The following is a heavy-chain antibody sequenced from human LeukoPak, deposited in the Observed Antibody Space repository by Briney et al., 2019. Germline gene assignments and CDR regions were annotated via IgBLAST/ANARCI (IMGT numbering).Heavy chain of an antibody. V-gene: IGHV1-69*13. CDR3: ARAAAGISGWFDP. Sequence: ASVKVSCKASGGTFSSYAISWVRQAPGQGLEWMGGIIPIFGTANYAQKFQGRVTITADESTSTAYMELSSLRSKDTAVYYCARAAAGISGWFDPWGQGTLVTVSS. J-gene: IGHJ5*02. CDR2: IIPIFGTA. CDR1: GGTFSSYA. D-gene: IGHD6-13*01.